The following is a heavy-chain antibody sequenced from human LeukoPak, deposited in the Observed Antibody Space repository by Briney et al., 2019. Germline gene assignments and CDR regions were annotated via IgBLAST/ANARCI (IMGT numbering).Heavy chain of an antibody. D-gene: IGHD6-6*01. CDR3: ARDLSSSDAFDI. CDR2: IYYSGST. V-gene: IGHV4-59*11. CDR1: GGSISSHY. J-gene: IGHJ3*02. Sequence: SETLSLTCTVSGGSISSHYWSWIRQPPGKGLEWIGYIYYSGSTNYNPFLKRRVTISVDTSQNQFSLNLSSVTAADTAVYYCARDLSSSDAFDIWGQGTMVTVSS.